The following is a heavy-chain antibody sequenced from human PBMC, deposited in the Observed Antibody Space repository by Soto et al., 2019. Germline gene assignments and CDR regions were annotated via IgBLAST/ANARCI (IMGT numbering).Heavy chain of an antibody. J-gene: IGHJ4*02. CDR3: ARDLDEAGCLCYFDY. CDR1: GYTFTSYG. V-gene: IGHV1-18*01. CDR2: ISAYNGNT. Sequence: QVQLVQSGAEVKKPGASVKVSCKASGYTFTSYGISWVRQAPGQGLEWMGWISAYNGNTNYAQKLQRRVTMTTDTSTSTVYMELRSLRSDDTAVYYCARDLDEAGCLCYFDYWGQGTLVTVSS. D-gene: IGHD2-15*01.